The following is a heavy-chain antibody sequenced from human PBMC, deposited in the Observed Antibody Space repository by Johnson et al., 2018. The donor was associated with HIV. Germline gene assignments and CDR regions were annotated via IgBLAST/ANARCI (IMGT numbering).Heavy chain of an antibody. J-gene: IGHJ3*02. CDR2: IRYDGSNK. D-gene: IGHD5-18*01. V-gene: IGHV3-30*02. Sequence: QLVESGGGVVQPGGSLRLSCAASGFTFSSYGMHWVRQAPGTGLEWVAFIRYDGSNKYYADSVKGRFTISRDNSKNTLYLQMNSLRAEDTAVYYCAKGGGQLWFYIAFDIWGQGTMVTVSS. CDR1: GFTFSSYG. CDR3: AKGGGQLWFYIAFDI.